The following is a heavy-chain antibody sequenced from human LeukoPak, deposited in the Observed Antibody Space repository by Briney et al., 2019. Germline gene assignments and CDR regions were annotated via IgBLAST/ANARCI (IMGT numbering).Heavy chain of an antibody. D-gene: IGHD2-15*01. Sequence: SETLSLTCTVSGGSISSGSYYWSWIRQPAGKGLEWIGRIYTSGSTNYNTSLKSRVTISVDTSKNQFSLKLSSVTAVDTAVYYCARGIVVVVAAIRYYYYMDVWGKGTTVTISS. CDR1: GGSISSGSYY. CDR3: ARGIVVVVAAIRYYYYMDV. J-gene: IGHJ6*03. CDR2: IYTSGST. V-gene: IGHV4-61*02.